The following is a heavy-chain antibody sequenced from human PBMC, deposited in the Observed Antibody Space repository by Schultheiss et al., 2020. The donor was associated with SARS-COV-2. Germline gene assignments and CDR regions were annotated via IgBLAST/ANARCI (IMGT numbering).Heavy chain of an antibody. CDR2: INSDGSST. CDR1: GFTFSSYW. V-gene: IGHV3-74*01. D-gene: IGHD1-1*01. Sequence: GGSLRLSCAASGFTFSSYWMHWVRQAPGKGLVWVSRINSDGSSTSYADSVKGRFTISRDNAKNSLYLQMNSLRAEDTALYYCAKDRAYNWNDYYYYYGMDVWGQGTTVTVSS. CDR3: AKDRAYNWNDYYYYYGMDV. J-gene: IGHJ6*02.